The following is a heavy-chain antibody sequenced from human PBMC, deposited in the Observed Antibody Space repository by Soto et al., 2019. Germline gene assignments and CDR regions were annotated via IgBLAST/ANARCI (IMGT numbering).Heavy chain of an antibody. D-gene: IGHD4-17*01. CDR1: GGTFSSYA. CDR3: ARGGLTAARLRDYGDYDTFAY. Sequence: SVKVSCKASGGTFSSYAISWVRQAPGQGLEWMGGIIPIFGTSNYAQKFQGRVTITADESTSTAYMELSSLRSEDTAVYYCARGGLTAARLRDYGDYDTFAYCGQGSLVIGSS. V-gene: IGHV1-69*13. CDR2: IIPIFGTS. J-gene: IGHJ4*02.